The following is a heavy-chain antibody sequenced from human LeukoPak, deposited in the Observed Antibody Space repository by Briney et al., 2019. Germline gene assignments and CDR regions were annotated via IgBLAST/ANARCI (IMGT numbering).Heavy chain of an antibody. D-gene: IGHD3-10*01. V-gene: IGHV4-39*01. CDR3: ARIYGSGTYFDY. Sequence: SSETLSLTCIVFGGSISTSDSYWGWIRLAPGKGLEWIGTIYYSGTTYYNPSLKSRVTISVDTSKNQFSLKLSSVTAADTAVYYCARIYGSGTYFDYWGQGTLVTVSS. CDR2: IYYSGTT. J-gene: IGHJ4*02. CDR1: GGSISTSDSY.